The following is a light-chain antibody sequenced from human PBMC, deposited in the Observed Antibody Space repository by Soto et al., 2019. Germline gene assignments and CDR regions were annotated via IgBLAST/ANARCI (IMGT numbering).Light chain of an antibody. CDR2: GNS. J-gene: IGLJ1*01. CDR1: SSNIGAGYD. V-gene: IGLV1-40*01. Sequence: QSVLTQPPSVSGAPGQRVTISCTGSSSNIGAGYDVHWYQQLPGTAPKILIYGNSNRPSGVPDRFSGSKSGTSASLAITGLQAEDEADYYCQAYDSSLSFYVFGTGTKLTVL. CDR3: QAYDSSLSFYV.